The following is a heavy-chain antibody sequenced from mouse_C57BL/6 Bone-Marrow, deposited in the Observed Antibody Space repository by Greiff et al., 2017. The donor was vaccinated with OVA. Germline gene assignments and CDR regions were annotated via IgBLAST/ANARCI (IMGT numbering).Heavy chain of an antibody. Sequence: EVQLQQSGPELVKPGASVKISCKASGYTFTDYYMNWVKQSHGKSLEWIGDINPNNGGTSYNQKFKGKATLTVDKSSSTAYMELRSLTSEDSAVYYCARVGRYGSSLWFAYWGQGTLVTVSA. CDR2: INPNNGGT. D-gene: IGHD1-1*01. V-gene: IGHV1-26*01. CDR1: GYTFTDYY. J-gene: IGHJ3*01. CDR3: ARVGRYGSSLWFAY.